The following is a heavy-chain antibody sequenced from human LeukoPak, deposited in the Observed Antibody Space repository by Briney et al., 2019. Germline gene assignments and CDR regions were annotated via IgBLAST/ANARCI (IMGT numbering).Heavy chain of an antibody. V-gene: IGHV4-59*01. CDR2: IYYSGRT. CDR3: ARNHLGDFDY. Sequence: SETLSLTCTVSGGSISSYYWSWIRQPPGKGLEWIGYIYYSGRTNYNPSLKSRVTISVDTSKNQFSLKLNSVTAADTAVYYCARNHLGDFDYWGQGTLVTVSS. CDR1: GGSISSYY. J-gene: IGHJ4*02.